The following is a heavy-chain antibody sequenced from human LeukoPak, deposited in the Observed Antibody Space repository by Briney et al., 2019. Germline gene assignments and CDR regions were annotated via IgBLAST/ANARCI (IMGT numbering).Heavy chain of an antibody. D-gene: IGHD3-10*01. V-gene: IGHV3-48*04. CDR3: ARGKGLLLWFEELPELDY. Sequence: PGGSLRLSCAASGFTISNYNMNWVRQPPGKGLEWVSYMGSSIGSTIYYADSVKGRFTISRDNAKNSLYLQMNSLRAEDTAVYYCARGKGLLLWFEELPELDYWGQGTLVTVSS. J-gene: IGHJ4*02. CDR1: GFTISNYN. CDR2: MGSSIGSTI.